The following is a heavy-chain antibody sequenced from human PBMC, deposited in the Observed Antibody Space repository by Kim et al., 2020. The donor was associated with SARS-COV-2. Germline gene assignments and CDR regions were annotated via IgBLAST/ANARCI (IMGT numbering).Heavy chain of an antibody. CDR1: GASISSSSYY. Sequence: SETLSLTCTVSGASISSSSYYWGWIRQPPGKGLEWIGSTYYSGSAYYKPSLKSRVTISVDASKNQFSLQLRSVTAADTAVYYCARGHAVDYWGQGTLVTVSS. CDR3: ARGHAVDY. J-gene: IGHJ4*02. V-gene: IGHV4-39*01. CDR2: TYYSGSA. D-gene: IGHD4-4*01.